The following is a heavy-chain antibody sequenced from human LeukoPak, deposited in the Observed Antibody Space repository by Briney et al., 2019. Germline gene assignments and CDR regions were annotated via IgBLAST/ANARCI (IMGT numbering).Heavy chain of an antibody. CDR2: ISPSGSST. V-gene: IGHV3-23*01. Sequence: PGGSLRLSCAASGFTFSSYAMNWVRQAPGKGLEWVSGISPSGSSTYYADSVEGRFTVSRDNSKNTLYLQMNSLRAEDTAVYYCAKDWNYDSSGLYYFDHWGQGTLVTVFS. CDR1: GFTFSSYA. CDR3: AKDWNYDSSGLYYFDH. D-gene: IGHD3-22*01. J-gene: IGHJ4*02.